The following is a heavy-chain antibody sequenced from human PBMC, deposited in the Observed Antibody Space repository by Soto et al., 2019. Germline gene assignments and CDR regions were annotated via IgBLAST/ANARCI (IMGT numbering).Heavy chain of an antibody. V-gene: IGHV3-23*01. CDR1: GFTFSSYA. CDR2: ISGSGGST. CDR3: AKDYCSGGSCYYFDY. D-gene: IGHD2-15*01. J-gene: IGHJ4*02. Sequence: EVQLLESGGGLVQPGGSLRLSCAASGFTFSSYAMSWVRQAPGKGLEWVSAISGSGGSTYYADSVKGRFTISRDNSKNTLYLQRNSLRAEDTAVYYCAKDYCSGGSCYYFDYWGQGTLVTVSS.